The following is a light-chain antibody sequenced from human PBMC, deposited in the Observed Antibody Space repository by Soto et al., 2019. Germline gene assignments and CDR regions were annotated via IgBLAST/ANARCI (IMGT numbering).Light chain of an antibody. CDR1: QSVRSSY. Sequence: EIVLTQSPGTLSLSPGERATLSCRASQSVRSSYLAWYQQKLGQAPRLLIYGVSNRTTGIPDRFSGSGSGTDFTLTISRLESEDFAVYYCQQYGTSPRTFCQGTKVEIK. V-gene: IGKV3-20*01. CDR3: QQYGTSPRT. J-gene: IGKJ1*01. CDR2: GVS.